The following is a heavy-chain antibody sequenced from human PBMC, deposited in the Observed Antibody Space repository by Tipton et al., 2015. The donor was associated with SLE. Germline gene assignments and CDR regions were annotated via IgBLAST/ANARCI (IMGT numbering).Heavy chain of an antibody. CDR3: ANDKSYAMDV. CDR1: GFTFSNFW. D-gene: IGHD3-9*01. J-gene: IGHJ6*02. CDR2: IKEDGSDQ. V-gene: IGHV3-7*01. Sequence: SLRLSCADSGFTFSNFWMNWVRQAPGKGLEWVANIKEDGSDQYYVDSVKGRFTISRDNAKNSLYLQMHSLRAEDTAVYFCANDKSYAMDVWGQGTTVTVSS.